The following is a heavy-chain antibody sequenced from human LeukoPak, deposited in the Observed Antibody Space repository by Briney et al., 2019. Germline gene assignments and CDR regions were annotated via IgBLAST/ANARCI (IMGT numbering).Heavy chain of an antibody. D-gene: IGHD6-13*01. Sequence: SETLSLTCTVSGGSISSSSYYWGWIRQPPGKGLEWIGRIYTSGSTNYNPSLKSRVTMSVDTSKNQFYLKLSSVTAADTAVYYCARGPYSSSWSGDYWGQGTLVTVSS. CDR3: ARGPYSSSWSGDY. V-gene: IGHV4-39*07. CDR2: IYTSGST. CDR1: GGSISSSSYY. J-gene: IGHJ4*02.